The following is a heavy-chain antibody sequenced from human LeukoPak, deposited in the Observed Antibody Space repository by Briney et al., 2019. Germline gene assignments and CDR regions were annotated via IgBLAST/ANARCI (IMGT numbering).Heavy chain of an antibody. CDR1: GFTFSSDG. CDR3: AKETPFYDYVWDY. J-gene: IGHJ4*02. Sequence: PGGSLRLSCAASGFTFSSDGMRWVRQARGKGLEWVSAMSGSGGSRYYADSVKGRFTSYRDNCKKTVYVQMNSGRAEDTAVYYCAKETPFYDYVWDYWGQGTLVTVSS. V-gene: IGHV3-23*01. D-gene: IGHD3-16*01. CDR2: MSGSGGSR.